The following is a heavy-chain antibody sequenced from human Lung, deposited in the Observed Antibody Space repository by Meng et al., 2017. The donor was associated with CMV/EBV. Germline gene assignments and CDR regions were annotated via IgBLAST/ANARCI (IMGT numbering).Heavy chain of an antibody. Sequence: GESXKISCKGSGYSFTSYWIGWVRQMPGKGLEWIGIIYPGDSDTRYSPSFQGQVTISADKSISTAYLQWSSLKASDTAMYYCARQRYSYGYSENGMDVWGQGXTVTVSS. CDR1: GYSFTSYW. CDR2: IYPGDSDT. D-gene: IGHD5-18*01. CDR3: ARQRYSYGYSENGMDV. V-gene: IGHV5-51*01. J-gene: IGHJ6*02.